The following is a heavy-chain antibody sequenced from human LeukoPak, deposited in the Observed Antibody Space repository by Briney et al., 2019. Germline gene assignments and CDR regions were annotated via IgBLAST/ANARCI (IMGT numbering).Heavy chain of an antibody. Sequence: GGSLRLSCAASGFTFSDYYMGWIRQAPGKGLEWVSYISSSGSTIYYADSVKGRFTISRDNAKNSLYLQTNSLRAEDTAVYYCARVGRSWQRLGHYFDYWGQGTLVTVSS. CDR2: ISSSGSTI. D-gene: IGHD6-25*01. V-gene: IGHV3-11*04. CDR3: ARVGRSWQRLGHYFDY. J-gene: IGHJ4*02. CDR1: GFTFSDYY.